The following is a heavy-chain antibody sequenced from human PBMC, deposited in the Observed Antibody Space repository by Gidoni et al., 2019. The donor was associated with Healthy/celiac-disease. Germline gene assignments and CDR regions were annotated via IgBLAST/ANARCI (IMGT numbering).Heavy chain of an antibody. Sequence: TFSSYAMSWVRQAPGKGLEWVSAISGSGGSTYYADSVKGRFTISRDNSKNTLYLQMNSLRAEDTAVYYCAKSLRGLRFLEWLGPEFDYWGQGTLVTVSS. J-gene: IGHJ4*02. V-gene: IGHV3-23*01. CDR1: TFSSYA. D-gene: IGHD3-3*01. CDR3: AKSLRGLRFLEWLGPEFDY. CDR2: ISGSGGST.